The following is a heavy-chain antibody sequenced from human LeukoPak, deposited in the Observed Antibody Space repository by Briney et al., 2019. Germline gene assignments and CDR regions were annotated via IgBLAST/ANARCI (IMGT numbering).Heavy chain of an antibody. CDR3: ARDHSSGWYSDYFDY. CDR2: INHSGST. V-gene: IGHV4-34*01. D-gene: IGHD6-19*01. Sequence: SETLSLTCAVYGGSFSGYYWSWIRQPPGKGLEWIGEINHSGSTNYNPSLKSRVTISVDTSKNQFSLKLSSVTAADTAVYYCARDHSSGWYSDYFDYWGQGTLVTVSS. CDR1: GGSFSGYY. J-gene: IGHJ4*02.